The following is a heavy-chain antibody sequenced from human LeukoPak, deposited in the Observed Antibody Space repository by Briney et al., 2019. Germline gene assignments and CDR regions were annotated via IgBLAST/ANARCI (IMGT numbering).Heavy chain of an antibody. Sequence: SVKVSCKASGGTFSSYAISWVRQAPGQGLEWMGRIIPILGIANYAQKFQGRVTITADKSTSTAYMELSSLRSEDTAVYYCARDPQTIVVVPAAPPYYYYGMDVWGQGTTVTVSS. CDR3: ARDPQTIVVVPAAPPYYYYGMDV. CDR2: IIPILGIA. D-gene: IGHD2-2*01. J-gene: IGHJ6*02. CDR1: GGTFSSYA. V-gene: IGHV1-69*04.